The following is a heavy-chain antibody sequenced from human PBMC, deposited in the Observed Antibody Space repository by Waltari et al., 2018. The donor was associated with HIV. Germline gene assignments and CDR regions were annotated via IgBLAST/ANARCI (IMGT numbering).Heavy chain of an antibody. CDR3: ARVPDRSGYQRYAMDV. J-gene: IGHJ6*02. D-gene: IGHD3-22*01. CDR2: IIPLFGEA. V-gene: IGHV1-69*01. Sequence: QVQLVQSGAEVKKPGSSVKVSCNASGGTVSSSYLSWVRQAPGQGLEWMGAIIPLFGEANYAQKFQGRLTITADESTSTAYMGLSSLRSEDTAVYYCARVPDRSGYQRYAMDVWGQGTTVTVS. CDR1: GGTVSSSY.